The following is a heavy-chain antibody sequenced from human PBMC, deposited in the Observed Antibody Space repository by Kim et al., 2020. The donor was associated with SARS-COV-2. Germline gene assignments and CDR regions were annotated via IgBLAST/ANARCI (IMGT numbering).Heavy chain of an antibody. V-gene: IGHV3-33*01. J-gene: IGHJ4*02. Sequence: YYGTSVRGRSTISRDNSKNTNTLYLQMNSRRAEDTAVYYCARDIASTHFDYWSQGTLVIVSS. D-gene: IGHD6-13*01. CDR3: ARDIASTHFDY.